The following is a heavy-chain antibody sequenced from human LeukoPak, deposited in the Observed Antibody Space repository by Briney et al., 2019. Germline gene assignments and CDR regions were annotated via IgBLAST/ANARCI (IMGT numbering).Heavy chain of an antibody. CDR2: IRYDGSNK. D-gene: IGHD3-10*01. J-gene: IGHJ4*02. V-gene: IGHV3-30*02. CDR3: AKVRGTYLDY. Sequence: GGSLRLSCAASGFIFSTYGMHWVRQAPGKGLEWVAFIRYDGSNKYYADSVKGRFTISRDNSKNTQYLQMNSLRAEDTAVYYCAKVRGTYLDYWGQGTLVTVSS. CDR1: GFIFSTYG.